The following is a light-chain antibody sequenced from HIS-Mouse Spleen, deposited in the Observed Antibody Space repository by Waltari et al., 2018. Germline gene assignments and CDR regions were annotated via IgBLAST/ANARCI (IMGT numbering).Light chain of an antibody. V-gene: IGLV1-40*01. CDR2: GNS. Sequence: QSVLTQPPSVSGAPGQRVTLSCTGSSSHIGAGYDVHSYQQLPGTAPKLLIYGNSNRPSGVPDRFSGSKSGTSASLAITGLQAEDEADYYCQSYDSSLSGNWVFGGGTKLTVL. CDR1: SSHIGAGYD. CDR3: QSYDSSLSGNWV. J-gene: IGLJ3*02.